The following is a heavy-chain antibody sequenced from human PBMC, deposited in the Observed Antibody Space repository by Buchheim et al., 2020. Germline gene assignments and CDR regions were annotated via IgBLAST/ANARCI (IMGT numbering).Heavy chain of an antibody. CDR1: GFTFSSYD. CDR3: ARGDTSGWHYYFDY. CDR2: IGTIGDT. V-gene: IGHV3-13*01. Sequence: RLSCAASGFTFSSYDMHWVRQAPGKGLEWVSAIGTIGDTFYPASVKGRFTISRENAKNSLYLQMNSLRAGDKAVFFCARGDTSGWHYYFDYWGQGTL. J-gene: IGHJ4*02. D-gene: IGHD6-19*01.